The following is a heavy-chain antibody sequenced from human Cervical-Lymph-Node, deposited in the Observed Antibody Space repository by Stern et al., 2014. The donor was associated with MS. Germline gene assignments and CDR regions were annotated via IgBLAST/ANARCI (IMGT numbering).Heavy chain of an antibody. V-gene: IGHV1-69*01. CDR2: LIIIFDTA. CDR3: Y. CDR1: GGTFSNYA. J-gene: IGHJ1*01. Sequence: VQLVESGPEVKKPGSSVKVSCKASGGTFSNYAISWVRQAPGQGLEWMGGLIIIFDTANYAQKFQGRVTMSADESTSTAYLELSSLRSDDTAVYFQYWGQGTPVTVSS.